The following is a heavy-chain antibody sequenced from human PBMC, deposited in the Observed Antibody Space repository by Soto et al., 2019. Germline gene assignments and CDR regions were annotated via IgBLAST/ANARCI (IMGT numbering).Heavy chain of an antibody. D-gene: IGHD1-26*01. J-gene: IGHJ2*01. V-gene: IGHV4-39*01. CDR2: IYYSGST. CDR1: GGSISSSSYY. Sequence: QLQLQESGPGLVKPSETLSLTCTVSGGSISSSSYYWGWIRQPPGKGLEWIGSIYYSGSTYYNPSLKSRVTISVDTSKNQFSLKLSSVTAADTAVYYCASGSESVGAWYFDLWGRGTLVTVSS. CDR3: ASGSESVGAWYFDL.